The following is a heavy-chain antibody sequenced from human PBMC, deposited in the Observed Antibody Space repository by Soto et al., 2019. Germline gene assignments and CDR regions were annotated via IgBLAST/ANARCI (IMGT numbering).Heavy chain of an antibody. CDR1: GGSFSGYY. V-gene: IGHV4-34*01. CDR2: INHSGST. CDR3: ATRGYSGYGRFDP. J-gene: IGHJ5*02. Sequence: PSETLSLTCAVYGGSFSGYYWSWIRQPPGKGLEWIGEINHSGSTNYNPSLKSRVTISVDTSKNQFSLKLSSVTAADTAVYYCATRGYSGYGRFDPWGQGTLVTAPQ. D-gene: IGHD5-12*01.